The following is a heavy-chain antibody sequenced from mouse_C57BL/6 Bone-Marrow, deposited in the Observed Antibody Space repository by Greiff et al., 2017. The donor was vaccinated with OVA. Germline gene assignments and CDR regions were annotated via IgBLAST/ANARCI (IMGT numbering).Heavy chain of an antibody. D-gene: IGHD4-1*01. J-gene: IGHJ1*03. CDR2: ISSGGSYT. Sequence: EVQLVDSGGDLVKPGGSLKLSCAASGFTFSSYGMSWVRQTPDKRLEWVATISSGGSYTYYPDSVKGRFTISRDNAKNTLYLQMSSLKSEDTAMYYCASRTGPYWYFDVWGTGTTVTVSS. CDR3: ASRTGPYWYFDV. V-gene: IGHV5-6*01. CDR1: GFTFSSYG.